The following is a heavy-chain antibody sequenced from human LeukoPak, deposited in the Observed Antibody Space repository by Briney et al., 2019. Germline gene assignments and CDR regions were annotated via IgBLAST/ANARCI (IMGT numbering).Heavy chain of an antibody. D-gene: IGHD2-2*01. Sequence: GGSLRLSCTASGITFSDYYMNWIRQAPGKGLEWLSFISRGGSPIYYADSVKGRFTISRDNAKNSLYLQMNSLRAEDTAVYYCARDLWYQLLHAFDIWGQGTMVTVSS. CDR3: ARDLWYQLLHAFDI. CDR1: GITFSDYY. CDR2: ISRGGSPI. V-gene: IGHV3-11*04. J-gene: IGHJ3*02.